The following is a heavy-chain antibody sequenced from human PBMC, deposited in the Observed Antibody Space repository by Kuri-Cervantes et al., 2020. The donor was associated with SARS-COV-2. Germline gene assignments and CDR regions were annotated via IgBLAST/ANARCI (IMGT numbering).Heavy chain of an antibody. CDR1: GFTFSSYA. D-gene: IGHD2-15*01. J-gene: IGHJ4*02. V-gene: IGHV3-23*03. CDR2: IYSGGSST. Sequence: GESLKISCAASGFTFSSYAMSWVRQAPGKGLEWVSVIYSGGSSTYYADSVKGRFTISRDNSKNTLYLQMNSLRAEDTAVYYCARGYCPCPNCVDFAYWGQGALVTVSS. CDR3: ARGYCPCPNCVDFAY.